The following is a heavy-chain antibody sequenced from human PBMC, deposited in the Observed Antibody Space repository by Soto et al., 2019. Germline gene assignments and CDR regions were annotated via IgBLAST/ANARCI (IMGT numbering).Heavy chain of an antibody. CDR2: IKSKTDGGST. CDR3: TTGSYYYGSGSRRLLTAVDI. V-gene: IGHV3-15*01. D-gene: IGHD3-10*01. CDR1: GFTFSNAW. J-gene: IGHJ3*02. Sequence: EVQLVESGGGLVKPGGSLRLACAASGFTFSNAWMSWVRQAPGKGLEWVGRIKSKTDGGSTDYAAPVKGRFTISRDDSKNTLYLQMNSLKTEDTAVYYCTTGSYYYGSGSRRLLTAVDIWGQGTMVTVSS.